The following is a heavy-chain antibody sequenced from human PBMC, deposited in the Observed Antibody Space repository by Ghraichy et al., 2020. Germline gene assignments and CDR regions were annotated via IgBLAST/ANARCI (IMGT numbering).Heavy chain of an antibody. CDR3: AKDGGSSYFDY. CDR1: GFTFDDYT. CDR2: ISWDGGST. Sequence: GESLNISCAASGFTFDDYTMHWVRQAPGKGLEWVSLISWDGGSTYYADSVKGRFTISRDNSKNSLYLQMNSLRTEDTALYYCAKDGGSSYFDYWGQGTLVTVSS. D-gene: IGHD1-26*01. J-gene: IGHJ4*02. V-gene: IGHV3-43*01.